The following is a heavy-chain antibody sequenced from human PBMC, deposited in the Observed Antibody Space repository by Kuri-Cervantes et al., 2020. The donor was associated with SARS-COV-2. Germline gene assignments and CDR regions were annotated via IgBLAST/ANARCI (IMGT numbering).Heavy chain of an antibody. CDR1: GFTFDDYT. V-gene: IGHV3-43*01. CDR2: ISWDGGGT. J-gene: IGHJ4*02. CDR3: AKDGLLWFGEYSGGYFDY. Sequence: GESLKISCAASGFTFDDYTMHWVRQAPGKGLEWVSLISWDGGGTYYADSVKGRFTISRDNSKNSLYLQMNSLRTEDTALYYCAKDGLLWFGEYSGGYFDYWGQGTLVTVSS. D-gene: IGHD3-10*01.